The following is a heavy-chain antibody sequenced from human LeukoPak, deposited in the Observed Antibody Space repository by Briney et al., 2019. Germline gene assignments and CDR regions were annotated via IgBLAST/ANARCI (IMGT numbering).Heavy chain of an antibody. V-gene: IGHV3-23*01. CDR3: ARSGYYDSNWFDP. CDR1: GFPFSNYA. Sequence: GGSLRLSCAASGFPFSNYAMSWVRQAPGKGLEWVSVMSVRPENTHYADSVKGRFTISRDNSKNTLYLQMNSLRAEDTAVYYCARSGYYDSNWFDPWGQGTLVTVSS. J-gene: IGHJ5*02. D-gene: IGHD3-22*01. CDR2: MSVRPENT.